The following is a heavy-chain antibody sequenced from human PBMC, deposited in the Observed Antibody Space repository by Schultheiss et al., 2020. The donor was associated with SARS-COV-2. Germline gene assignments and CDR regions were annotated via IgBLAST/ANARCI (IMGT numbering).Heavy chain of an antibody. V-gene: IGHV1-18*01. Sequence: ASVKVSCKASGYTFTSYGISWVRQAPGQGLEWMGWISAYNGNTNYAQKLQGRVTMTKDTSTSTAYMGLRSLRSDDTAVYYCARSVVVVAATPDWFEPWGHGTLVTVSS. CDR3: ARSVVVVAATPDWFEP. D-gene: IGHD2-15*01. CDR2: ISAYNGNT. J-gene: IGHJ5*02. CDR1: GYTFTSYG.